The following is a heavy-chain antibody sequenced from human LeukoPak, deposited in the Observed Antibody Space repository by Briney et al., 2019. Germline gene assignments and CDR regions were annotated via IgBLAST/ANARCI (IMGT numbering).Heavy chain of an antibody. V-gene: IGHV3-23*01. Sequence: GGSLRLSCAASGFTFSSYAMSWVRQAPGKGLEWVTAISGSGGSTYYADSVKGRFTISRDNSKNTLYLQMNSLRAEDTAVYYCAKDRNRADRGVIADYWGQGTLVTVSS. CDR2: ISGSGGST. D-gene: IGHD3-10*01. CDR3: AKDRNRADRGVIADY. J-gene: IGHJ4*02. CDR1: GFTFSSYA.